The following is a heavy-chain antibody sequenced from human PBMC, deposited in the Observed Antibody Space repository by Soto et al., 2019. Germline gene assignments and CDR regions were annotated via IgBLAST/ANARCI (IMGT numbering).Heavy chain of an antibody. Sequence: QVQLVESGGGLVKPGGSLRLSCVASGFTFSDHYMTWIRQAPGKGLEWLSYVSTSSSYTNYADSVKGRFTISRDIAMKSLYLQMNSLRAEDTAVYYCARLRLTAYFDYWGQGTLVTVSS. V-gene: IGHV3-11*05. CDR3: ARLRLTAYFDY. CDR2: VSTSSSYT. CDR1: GFTFSDHY. J-gene: IGHJ4*02.